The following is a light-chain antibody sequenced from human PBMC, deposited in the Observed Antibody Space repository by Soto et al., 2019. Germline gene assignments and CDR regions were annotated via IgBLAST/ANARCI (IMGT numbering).Light chain of an antibody. V-gene: IGKV3-20*01. J-gene: IGKJ1*01. CDR1: QSVSNY. CDR3: QQYGSSGT. Sequence: ERVMKQSPATLSVSQGERATLSCRASQSVSNYLAWYQQTPGQAPRLLIYGASNRATGIPDRFSGSGSGTDFTLTISRLEPEDFAVYYCQQYGSSGTFGQGTKVDIK. CDR2: GAS.